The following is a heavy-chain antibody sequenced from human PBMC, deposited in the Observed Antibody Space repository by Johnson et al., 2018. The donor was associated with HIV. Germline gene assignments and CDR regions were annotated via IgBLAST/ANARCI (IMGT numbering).Heavy chain of an antibody. D-gene: IGHD6-13*01. J-gene: IGHJ3*02. CDR2: ISSSGSTI. V-gene: IGHV3-11*01. Sequence: QVQLVESGGGLVKPGGSLRLSCAASGFTFSDYYMSWIRQAPGKGLEWVSYISSSGSTIYYADSVKGRFTISRDNAKNSLFLQIDNLRAEDTAVYYCARDGVYSSPWDAFNIWGQGTMVTVSS. CDR1: GFTFSDYY. CDR3: ARDGVYSSPWDAFNI.